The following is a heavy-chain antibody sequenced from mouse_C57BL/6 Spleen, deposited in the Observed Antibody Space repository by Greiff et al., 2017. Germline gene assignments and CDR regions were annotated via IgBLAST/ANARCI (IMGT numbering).Heavy chain of an antibody. CDR1: GYTFTSYG. CDR3: ASLGTSLLDRTWFAY. J-gene: IGHJ3*01. CDR2: IYPRSGNT. V-gene: IGHV1-81*01. D-gene: IGHD2-1*01. Sequence: QVQLQQSGAELARPGASVKLSCKASGYTFTSYGISWVKQRTGQGLEWIGEIYPRSGNTYYNEKFKGKATLTADKSSSTAYMELRSLTSEDSAVYFCASLGTSLLDRTWFAYWGQGTLVTVSA.